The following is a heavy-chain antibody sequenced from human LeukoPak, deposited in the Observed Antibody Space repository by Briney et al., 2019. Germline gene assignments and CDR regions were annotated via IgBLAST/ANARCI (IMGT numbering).Heavy chain of an antibody. Sequence: SEILSLTCTVSGYSISSGYYWGWIRQPPGKGLEWIGSIYHSGSTFYTPSLKSRVTLSVDTSKNQFSLKLTSVTAADTAVYYCARVVTNWFDPWGQGTLVTVSS. CDR3: ARVVTNWFDP. D-gene: IGHD2-21*02. J-gene: IGHJ5*02. CDR2: IYHSGST. V-gene: IGHV4-38-2*02. CDR1: GYSISSGYY.